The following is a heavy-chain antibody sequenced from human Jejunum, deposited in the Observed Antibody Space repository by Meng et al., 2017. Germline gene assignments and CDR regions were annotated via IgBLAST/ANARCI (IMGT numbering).Heavy chain of an antibody. Sequence: GESLKISCAGSGFTFSNYAMHWVRQAPGKGLEWVAIISYDGSNKYYADSVKGRFTISRDNSKNTLYLQMNSLGAEDTAVYYCARKYDNDGYYFGNWGQGTLVTVSS. J-gene: IGHJ4*02. CDR2: ISYDGSNK. D-gene: IGHD3-22*01. V-gene: IGHV3-30*01. CDR3: ARKYDNDGYYFGN. CDR1: GFTFSNYA.